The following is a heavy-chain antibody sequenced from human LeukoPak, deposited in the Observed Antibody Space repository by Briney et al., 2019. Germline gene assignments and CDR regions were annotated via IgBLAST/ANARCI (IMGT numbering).Heavy chain of an antibody. J-gene: IGHJ4*02. CDR3: ARYQTGTMFAV. CDR1: RGSLSSSIYY. D-gene: IGHD1/OR15-1a*01. CDR2: IYYSGST. Sequence: SETLSLTCTVSRGSLSSSIYYWGWIRQPPGKGLEWIGSIYYSGSTYYNPSLKSRVTISVDTSKNQFSLKLSSVTAADTAIYYCARYQTGTMFAVWGQGTLVTISS. V-gene: IGHV4-39*07.